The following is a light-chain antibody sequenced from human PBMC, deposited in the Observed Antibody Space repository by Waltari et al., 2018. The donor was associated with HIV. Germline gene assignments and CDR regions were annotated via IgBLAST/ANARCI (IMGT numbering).Light chain of an antibody. Sequence: AIQLTQSPSSLSTSVGDRVTITCRASQGISSALAWYQQKPGTAPKLLIYVASSLESGVPSRFSGSGSGTDFTLTISSLQPEDFATYYCQQFNSYPFTFGPGTKVDIK. V-gene: IGKV1-13*02. CDR1: QGISSA. CDR2: VAS. J-gene: IGKJ3*01. CDR3: QQFNSYPFT.